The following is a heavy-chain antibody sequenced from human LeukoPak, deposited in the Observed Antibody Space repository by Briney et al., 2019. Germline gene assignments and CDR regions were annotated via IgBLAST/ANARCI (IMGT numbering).Heavy chain of an antibody. Sequence: SETLSLTCTVSGGSISSGGYYWSWIRQPPGKGLEWIGYIYHSGSTYYNPSLKSRVTISVDRSKNQFSLKLSSVTAADTAVYYCARVVRQWTDFDYWGQGTLVTVSS. J-gene: IGHJ4*02. CDR3: ARVVRQWTDFDY. D-gene: IGHD3-10*02. CDR1: GGSISSGGYY. CDR2: IYHSGST. V-gene: IGHV4-30-2*01.